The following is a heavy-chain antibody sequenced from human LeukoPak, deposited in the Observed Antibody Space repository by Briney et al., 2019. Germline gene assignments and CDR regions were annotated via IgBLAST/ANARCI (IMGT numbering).Heavy chain of an antibody. Sequence: SETLSLTRVVYGGSFSDYYWSWIRQPPGKGLEWIGDINQSGSTNYNPSLKGRVTISEDTSKNQFSLKLTSVTAADTAVYYCAGGDCSGGSCYLVDIWGQGTMVTVSS. V-gene: IGHV4-34*01. CDR3: AGGDCSGGSCYLVDI. J-gene: IGHJ3*02. D-gene: IGHD2-15*01. CDR2: INQSGST. CDR1: GGSFSDYY.